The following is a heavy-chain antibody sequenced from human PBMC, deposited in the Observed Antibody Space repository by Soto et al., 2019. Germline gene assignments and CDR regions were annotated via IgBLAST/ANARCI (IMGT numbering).Heavy chain of an antibody. CDR1: GSTFNNFA. CDR3: AKVGENDGDPHLDYYYYGMDV. V-gene: IGHV1-69*06. CDR2: IVVVSNTV. Sequence: QVLLLQSGAEVKEPGSSVRVSCKVSGSTFNNFAFSWLRQAPGRGPEWMGGIVVVSNTVDYSQRFQDRVTITADTSTSTLYMELSSLTSEDTAVYYCAKVGENDGDPHLDYYYYGMDVWGQGTTVTVSS. J-gene: IGHJ6*02. D-gene: IGHD1-1*01.